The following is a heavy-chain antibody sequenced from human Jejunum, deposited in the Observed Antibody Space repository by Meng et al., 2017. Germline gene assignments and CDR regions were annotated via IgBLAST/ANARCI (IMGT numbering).Heavy chain of an antibody. CDR1: GESFSGYY. CDR3: RLAYCDSDCGDY. CDR2: IDDSGTT. V-gene: IGHV4-34*01. Sequence: QVQLQQWGAGLLKPSETLSLTCAVHGESFSGYYWSWFRQPPGKGLEWIGGIDDSGTTDYNPSLKSRVTMSVTTSKKQFSLKLSSVTAADTALYYCRLAYCDSDCGDYWGQGILVTVSS. J-gene: IGHJ4*02. D-gene: IGHD2-21*02.